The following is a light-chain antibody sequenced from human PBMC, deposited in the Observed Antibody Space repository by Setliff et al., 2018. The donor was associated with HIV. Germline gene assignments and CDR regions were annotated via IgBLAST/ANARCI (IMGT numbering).Light chain of an antibody. V-gene: IGLV2-14*01. CDR2: DVS. Sequence: QSALTQPASVSGSPGQSITISCTGSSSDVGGYDYVSWYQQYPGKAPKLLIFDVSHRRSGISNRFSGSKSDDTASLTISGLQPEDEADYYCCSHTSSITWLFGGGTKGTVL. CDR3: CSHTSSITWL. J-gene: IGLJ3*02. CDR1: SSDVGGYDY.